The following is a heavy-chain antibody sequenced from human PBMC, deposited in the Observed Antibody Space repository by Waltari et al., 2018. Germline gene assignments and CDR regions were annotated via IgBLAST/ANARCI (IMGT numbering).Heavy chain of an antibody. D-gene: IGHD2-21*02. J-gene: IGHJ4*02. CDR1: GVNFDYSS. V-gene: IGHV3-21*01. CDR2: ISSSSAYI. CDR3: ARRFCSGGDCYWIFDF. Sequence: EVQLVESGGGLVKPGGSLSLSCVASGVNFDYSSLNWVRQAPGKGLEWVSSISSSSAYIYYADSVKGRFTVSRDNARNSLYLQMNSLRAEDSGLYYCARRFCSGGDCYWIFDFWGQGTLVTVSS.